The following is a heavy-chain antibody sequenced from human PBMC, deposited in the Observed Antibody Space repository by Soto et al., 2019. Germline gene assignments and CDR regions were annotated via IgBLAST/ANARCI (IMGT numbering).Heavy chain of an antibody. Sequence: QITLKESGPTLVKPTQTLTLTCTFSGFSLSTSGVGVGWIRQPPGKALEWLALIYWDDDKRYSPSLTSRLTITKDPSKNQVVLTRTNMDPVDTATYYCAHVLVVVANYGMDVWGQGTTVTVSS. CDR3: AHVLVVVANYGMDV. J-gene: IGHJ6*02. V-gene: IGHV2-5*02. CDR2: IYWDDDK. CDR1: GFSLSTSGVG. D-gene: IGHD2-15*01.